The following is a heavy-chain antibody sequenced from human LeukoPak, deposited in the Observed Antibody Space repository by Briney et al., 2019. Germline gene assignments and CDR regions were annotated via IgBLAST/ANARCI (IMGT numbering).Heavy chain of an antibody. CDR3: AGDTTMVRGVISLDAFDI. CDR1: GYTFSSYG. V-gene: IGHV1-69*13. CDR2: IIPIFGTA. J-gene: IGHJ3*02. Sequence: GASVKVSCKASGYTFSSYGISWVRQAPGQGLEWMGGIIPIFGTANYAQKFQGRVTITADESTSTAYMELSSLRSEDTAVYYCAGDTTMVRGVISLDAFDIWGQGTMVTVSS. D-gene: IGHD3-10*01.